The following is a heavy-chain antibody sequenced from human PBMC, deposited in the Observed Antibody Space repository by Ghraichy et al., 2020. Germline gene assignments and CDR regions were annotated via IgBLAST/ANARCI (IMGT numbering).Heavy chain of an antibody. CDR2: ISSSSSYI. CDR3: ARDGSRGSYGPVAYDY. V-gene: IGHV3-21*01. D-gene: IGHD1-26*01. J-gene: IGHJ4*02. CDR1: GFTFSPYS. Sequence: GSLRLSCAASGFTFSPYSMNWVRQAPGKGLEWVSSISSSSSYIYYADSVKGRFTITRDNAKNSLYLQMNSLRAEDTAVYYCARDGSRGSYGPVAYDYWGQGNLVTVSS.